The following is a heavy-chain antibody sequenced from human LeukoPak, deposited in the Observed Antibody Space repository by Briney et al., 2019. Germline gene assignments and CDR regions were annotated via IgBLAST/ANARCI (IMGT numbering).Heavy chain of an antibody. D-gene: IGHD3-22*01. CDR1: GFTFSSYA. J-gene: IGHJ3*02. V-gene: IGHV3-23*01. CDR3: AKDETMIVVVIRFGAFDI. Sequence: GGSLRLSCAASGFTFSSYAMSWVRQAPGKGLEWVSAISGSGGSTYYADSVKGRLTISRDNSKNTLYLQMNSLRAEDTAVYYCAKDETMIVVVIRFGAFDIWGQGTMVTVSS. CDR2: ISGSGGST.